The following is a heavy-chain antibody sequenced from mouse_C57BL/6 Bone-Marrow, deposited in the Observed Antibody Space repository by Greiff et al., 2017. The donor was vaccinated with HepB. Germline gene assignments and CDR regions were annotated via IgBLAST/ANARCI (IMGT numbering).Heavy chain of an antibody. CDR3: AGPFDY. J-gene: IGHJ2*01. CDR1: GYTFTDYY. CDR2: IYPGSGNT. Sequence: QVQLQQSGAELVRPGASVKLSCKASGYTFTDYYINWVKQRPGQGLEWIARIYPGSGNTYYNEKFKGKATLTAEKSSSTAYMQLSSLTSEDSAVYFCAGPFDYWGQGTTLTVSS. V-gene: IGHV1-76*01.